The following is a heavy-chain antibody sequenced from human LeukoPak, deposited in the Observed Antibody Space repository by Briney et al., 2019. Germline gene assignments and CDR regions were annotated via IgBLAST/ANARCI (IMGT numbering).Heavy chain of an antibody. Sequence: PGGSLRLSCAASGFTFSDYWIHWVRQAPGKGLVWVSRINTDGSITNYADSVKGRFSISRDNAKNTLYLQMNSLRAEDTAVYYCAKSVGATGFDYWGQGTLVTVSS. CDR3: AKSVGATGFDY. CDR2: INTDGSIT. D-gene: IGHD1-26*01. V-gene: IGHV3-74*01. CDR1: GFTFSDYW. J-gene: IGHJ4*02.